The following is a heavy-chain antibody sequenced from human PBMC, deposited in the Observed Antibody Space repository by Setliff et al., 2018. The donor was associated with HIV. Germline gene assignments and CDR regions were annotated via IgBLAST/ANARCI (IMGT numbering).Heavy chain of an antibody. CDR3: ARSVTWSRYCSGASCPLDAFDL. CDR1: GFTFSSYS. V-gene: IGHV3-21*01. J-gene: IGHJ3*01. D-gene: IGHD2-15*01. CDR2: ISSSSSYI. Sequence: GGSLRLSCAASGFTFSSYSMNWVRQAPGKGLEWVSSISSSSSYIYYADSVKGRFTISRDNAKNSLYLQMNSLRAEDTAVYYCARSVTWSRYCSGASCPLDAFDLWGQGTMVTVSS.